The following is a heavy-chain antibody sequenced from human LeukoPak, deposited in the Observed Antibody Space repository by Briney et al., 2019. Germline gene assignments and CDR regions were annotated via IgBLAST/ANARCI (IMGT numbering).Heavy chain of an antibody. J-gene: IGHJ3*02. CDR1: GGSISSYY. D-gene: IGHD6-6*01. V-gene: IGHV4-59*08. CDR3: ARQSISARRAFDI. Sequence: SETLSLTCSVSGGSISSYYWSWIRQPPAKGLEYIGYSYYSGSTDYNPSLKSRVTISVDTSNHFSLMLTSVTAADTAVYYCARQSISARRAFDIWGQGTMVTVSS. CDR2: SYYSGST.